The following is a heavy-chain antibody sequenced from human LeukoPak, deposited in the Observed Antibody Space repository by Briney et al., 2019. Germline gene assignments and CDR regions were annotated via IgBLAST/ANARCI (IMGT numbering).Heavy chain of an antibody. Sequence: SETLSLTCAVSGGSIITGGYSWSWIRQPPGKGLEWIGYIYHSGSTYYNPSLKSRVTISVDRSKNQFSLKLSSVTAADTAVYFWARAGSGIVVVTDWGQGTLVTVSS. CDR2: IYHSGST. CDR3: ARAGSGIVVVTD. V-gene: IGHV4-30-2*01. CDR1: GGSIITGGYS. D-gene: IGHD2-21*02. J-gene: IGHJ1*01.